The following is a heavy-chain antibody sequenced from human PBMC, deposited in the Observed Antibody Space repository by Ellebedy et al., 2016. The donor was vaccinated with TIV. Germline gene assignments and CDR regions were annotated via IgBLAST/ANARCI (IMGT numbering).Heavy chain of an antibody. CDR2: INRDGSSA. D-gene: IGHD6-19*01. J-gene: IGHJ4*02. Sequence: GESLKISCAASCFTFSSHGLPCVRLAPGKGLVWLSRINRDGSSANYADSVKGRFSISSDNSKNTLYVQMNSLRAEDTAVYYCARGGRDQWLIDYWGQGTLVTVSS. CDR3: ARGGRDQWLIDY. CDR1: CFTFSSHG. V-gene: IGHV3-74*01.